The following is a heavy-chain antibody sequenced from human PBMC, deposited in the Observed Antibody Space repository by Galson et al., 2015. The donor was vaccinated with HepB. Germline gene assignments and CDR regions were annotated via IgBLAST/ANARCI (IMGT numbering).Heavy chain of an antibody. Sequence: SLRLSCAASGFTFTNYAMHWVRQAPGKGLEWVAVTSYDEMYKYYTDSVRGRFTISRDNSKNTLHLQMNSLRTEDTAVYYCAREPRTRRYYYDSSTYGPVDYWGQGSLVTVSS. D-gene: IGHD3-22*01. CDR2: TSYDEMYK. CDR1: GFTFTNYA. V-gene: IGHV3-30*04. J-gene: IGHJ4*02. CDR3: AREPRTRRYYYDSSTYGPVDY.